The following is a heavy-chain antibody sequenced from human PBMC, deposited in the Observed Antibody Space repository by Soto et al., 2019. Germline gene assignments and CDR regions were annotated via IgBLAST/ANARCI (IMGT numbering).Heavy chain of an antibody. J-gene: IGHJ5*02. CDR2: IYATGTT. D-gene: IGHD1-1*01. CDR3: VRDGTKTLRDWFDP. CDR1: GDSITSIYH. V-gene: IGHV4-38-2*01. Sequence: SETLSLTCAVSGDSITSIYHWAWIRQPPGRGLEWIGRIYATGTTDYNPSLKSRVMMSVDTSKKQFSLKLRSVTAADTAVYYCVRDGTKTLRDWFDPWGQGISVTVSS.